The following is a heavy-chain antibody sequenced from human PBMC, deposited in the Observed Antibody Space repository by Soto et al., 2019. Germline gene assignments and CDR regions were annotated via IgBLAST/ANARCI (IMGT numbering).Heavy chain of an antibody. CDR3: ARDRAVGAAFYYYYGMDV. CDR2: ISAYNGNT. CDR1: GYTFTSYG. Sequence: ASVKVSCKASGYTFTSYGISWVRQAPGQGLEWMGWISAYNGNTNYAQKLQGRVTMTTDTSTSTAYMELRSLRSDDTAVYYCARDRAVGAAFYYYYGMDVWGQGTTVTVSS. V-gene: IGHV1-18*01. J-gene: IGHJ6*02. D-gene: IGHD2-15*01.